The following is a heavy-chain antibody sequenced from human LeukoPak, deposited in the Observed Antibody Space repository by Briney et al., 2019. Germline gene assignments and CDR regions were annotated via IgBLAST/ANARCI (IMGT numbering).Heavy chain of an antibody. CDR1: GYTFSGYY. V-gene: IGHV1-2*02. J-gene: IGHJ4*02. Sequence: ASVKVSCKGSGYTFSGYYMQWVRQAPGQGLEWMGWINPATGVTTYAQKFQGRVSMTRDTSISTAYMELTRLTSDDTAVYYCARDPSGDSSGYPFDYWGQGTLVTVSS. D-gene: IGHD3-22*01. CDR3: ARDPSGDSSGYPFDY. CDR2: INPATGVT.